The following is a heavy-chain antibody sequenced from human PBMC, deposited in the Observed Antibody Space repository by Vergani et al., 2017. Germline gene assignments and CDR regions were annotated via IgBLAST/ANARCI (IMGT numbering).Heavy chain of an antibody. Sequence: QITLKESGPTLVKPTQTLTLTCTFSGFSLNTRGVSVAWIRQPPGKALDWLALIYWNDDQHYSPSLNNRVTSTKDTSKNQVVLTMTNMDYVDTGTYYCVYRQTECGYTGCLCPFYCNYYMYVWGRGTTVTVSS. D-gene: IGHD5-12*01. CDR1: GFSLNTRGVS. V-gene: IGHV2-5*04. J-gene: IGHJ6*03. CDR2: IYWNDDQ. CDR3: VYRQTECGYTGCLCPFYCNYYMYV.